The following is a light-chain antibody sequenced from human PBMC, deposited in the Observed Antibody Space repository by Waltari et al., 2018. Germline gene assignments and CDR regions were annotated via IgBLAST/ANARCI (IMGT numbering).Light chain of an antibody. Sequence: NFVLTQPLSVSESPGTTVTISCTGSRCSIARNYVQWSRQRPGSAPTTVIYEDGRRPSGVPDRFSGSIDRSSNSASLTISGLKTEDEGDYYCHSYVDTYHVFGGGTKLTVL. CDR3: HSYVDTYHV. J-gene: IGLJ3*02. CDR1: RCSIARNY. V-gene: IGLV6-57*02. CDR2: EDG.